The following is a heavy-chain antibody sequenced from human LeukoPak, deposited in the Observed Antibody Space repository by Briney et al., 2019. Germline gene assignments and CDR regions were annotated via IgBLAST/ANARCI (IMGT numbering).Heavy chain of an antibody. V-gene: IGHV4-39*01. D-gene: IGHD2-2*01. Sequence: PSETLSLTCTVSGGSITDTNYYWGWIRQPPGKGLEWIASISYSGSTYFNPSLKSRVTISVDTSKSEFSLKLSSMTAADTAVYYCARSCGSTSCSDADWFDPWGQGTLVTVSS. CDR1: GGSITDTNYY. CDR3: ARSCGSTSCSDADWFDP. J-gene: IGHJ5*02. CDR2: ISYSGST.